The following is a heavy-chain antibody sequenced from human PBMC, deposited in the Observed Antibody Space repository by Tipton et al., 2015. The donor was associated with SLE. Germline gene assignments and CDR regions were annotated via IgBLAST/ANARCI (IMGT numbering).Heavy chain of an antibody. V-gene: IGHV4-59*11. D-gene: IGHD7-27*01. CDR2: IYTSGST. J-gene: IGHJ4*02. CDR3: ARGWGRGIGMVGFDY. CDR1: GGSISSHY. Sequence: TLSLTCAVSGGSISSHYWSWIRQPPGKALEWIGYIYTSGSTNYNPSLKSRVTISIDPSKKKFSLNLRSVTAADSAVYYCARGWGRGIGMVGFDYWGQGALVTVSS.